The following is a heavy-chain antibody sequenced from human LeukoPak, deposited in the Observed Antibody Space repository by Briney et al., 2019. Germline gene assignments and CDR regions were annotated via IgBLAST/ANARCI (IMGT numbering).Heavy chain of an antibody. J-gene: IGHJ6*03. CDR1: GGSISSYY. CDR3: ARAVIAARHYYYMDV. Sequence: SETLSLTCTVSGGSISSYYWSWIRQPPGKGLEWIGYIYYSGSTNYNPSLKSRVTISVDTSKNQFSLKLSSVTAADTAVYYCARAVIAARHYYYMDVWGKGTTVTVSS. V-gene: IGHV4-59*01. CDR2: IYYSGST. D-gene: IGHD6-6*01.